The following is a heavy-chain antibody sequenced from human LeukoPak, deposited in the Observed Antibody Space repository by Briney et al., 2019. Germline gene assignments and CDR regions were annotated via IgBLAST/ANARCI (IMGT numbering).Heavy chain of an antibody. CDR3: ASQNYDFWSGYYYFDY. J-gene: IGHJ4*02. CDR1: GFTFSSYG. V-gene: IGHV3-23*01. D-gene: IGHD3-3*01. Sequence: GGSLRLSCAASGFTFSSYGMSWVRQAPGKGLEWVSAISGSGGSTYYADSVKGRFTISRDNAKNSLYPQMNSLRAEDTAVYYCASQNYDFWSGYYYFDYWGQGTLVTVSS. CDR2: ISGSGGST.